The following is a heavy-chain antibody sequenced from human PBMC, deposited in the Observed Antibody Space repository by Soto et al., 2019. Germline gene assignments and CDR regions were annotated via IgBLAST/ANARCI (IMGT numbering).Heavy chain of an antibody. CDR1: GYTFTSYG. V-gene: IGHV1-18*01. D-gene: IGHD1-26*01. CDR3: ATIVGATTRASWYFDL. CDR2: ISAYNGNT. J-gene: IGHJ2*01. Sequence: ASVKVSCKASGYTFTSYGISWVRQAPGQGLEWMGWISAYNGNTNYAQKLQGRVTMTTDTSTSTAYMELRSLRSDDTAVYYCATIVGATTRASWYFDLWGRGTLVTVS.